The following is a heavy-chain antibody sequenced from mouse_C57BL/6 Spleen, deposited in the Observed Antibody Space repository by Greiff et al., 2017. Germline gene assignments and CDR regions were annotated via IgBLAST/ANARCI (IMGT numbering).Heavy chain of an antibody. V-gene: IGHV5-16*01. CDR3: ARDGYDVGYWYFDV. CDR2: INYDGSST. CDR1: GFTFSDYY. Sequence: EVKVVESEGGLVQPGSSMKLSCTASGFTFSDYYMAWVRQVPEKGLEWVANINYDGSSTYYLDSLKSRFIISRDNAKSILYLQMSSLKSEDTATYYCARDGYDVGYWYFDVWGTGTTVTVSS. D-gene: IGHD2-2*01. J-gene: IGHJ1*03.